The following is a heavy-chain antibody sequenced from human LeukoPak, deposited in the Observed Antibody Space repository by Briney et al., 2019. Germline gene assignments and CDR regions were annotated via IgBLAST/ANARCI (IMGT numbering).Heavy chain of an antibody. CDR1: DGSISPYY. Sequence: NPSETLSLTCTVSDGSISPYYWSWIRQPPGKGLEWIGSIYDSGSTYYNPSLKSRVTISVDTSKNQFSLKLNSVTAADTAVYYCARHYGPWGQGTLVTVSS. D-gene: IGHD3-16*01. V-gene: IGHV4-59*05. CDR3: ARHYGP. CDR2: IYDSGST. J-gene: IGHJ5*02.